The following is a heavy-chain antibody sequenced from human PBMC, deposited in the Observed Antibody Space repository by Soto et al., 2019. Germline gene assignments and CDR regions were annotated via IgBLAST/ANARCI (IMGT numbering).Heavy chain of an antibody. J-gene: IGHJ1*01. D-gene: IGHD6-13*01. Sequence: GGSLRLSCAASGCTFDDYAMHWVRQVPGKGLEWVSGINWNSGSIGYADSVKGRFAISRDNAKNSLHLQMNSLRAEDTAFYYCVKDESINWYSGHFRHWGQGTLVTVSS. CDR2: INWNSGSI. CDR1: GCTFDDYA. CDR3: VKDESINWYSGHFRH. V-gene: IGHV3-9*01.